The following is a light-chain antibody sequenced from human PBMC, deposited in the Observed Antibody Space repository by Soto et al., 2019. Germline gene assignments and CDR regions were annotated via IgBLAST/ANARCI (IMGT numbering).Light chain of an antibody. J-gene: IGKJ4*01. Sequence: EIGMTKDKDTLCVSPGERATLSFRASQSVGSKLAWYQQKPGQAPRLLIYGASTRATGIPARFSGSGSGTEFTLTISSLQSEHFAVYYCQQYNNRPPPTFGGRSKVDIK. CDR2: GAS. CDR1: QSVGSK. CDR3: QQYNNRPPPT. V-gene: IGKV3-15*01.